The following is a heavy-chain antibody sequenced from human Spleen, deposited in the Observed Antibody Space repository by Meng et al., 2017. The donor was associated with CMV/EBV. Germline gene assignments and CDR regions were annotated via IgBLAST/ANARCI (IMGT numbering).Heavy chain of an antibody. CDR3: ARGGYYVG. V-gene: IGHV4-34*01. CDR1: GGSFSGYY. D-gene: IGHD3-10*02. J-gene: IGHJ4*02. CDR2: IYYSGST. Sequence: QVQLQQWGAGLLKPAETLSLTCAVYGGSFSGYYWSWIRQPPGKGLEWIGYIYYSGSTYYNPSLKSRVTISVDTSKNQFSLKLSSVTAADTAVYYCARGGYYVGWGQGTLVTVSS.